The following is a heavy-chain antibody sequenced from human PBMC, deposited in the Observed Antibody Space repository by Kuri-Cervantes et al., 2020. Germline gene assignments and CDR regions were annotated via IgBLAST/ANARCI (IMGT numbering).Heavy chain of an antibody. CDR1: GFTFSSYA. CDR3: ARGSPAFYYFYYMDV. Sequence: GESLKISCAASGFTFSSYAMSWVRQAPGKGLEWVSYISSSGSTIYYADSVKGRFTISRDNAKNSLYLQMNSLRAEDTAIYYCARGSPAFYYFYYMDVWGKGTTVTVSS. V-gene: IGHV3-48*03. J-gene: IGHJ6*03. CDR2: ISSSGSTI.